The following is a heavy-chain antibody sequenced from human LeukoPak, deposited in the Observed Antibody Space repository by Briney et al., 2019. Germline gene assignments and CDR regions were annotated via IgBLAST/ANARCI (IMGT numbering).Heavy chain of an antibody. Sequence: QPGGSLRLSCAASGFTFSSYGMHWVRQAPGKGLEWVAVIWYDGSNKYYADSVKGRFTISRDNSKNTLYLQMNSLRAEDTAVYYCARDELIAAAGTDAFDIWGHGTMVTVSS. J-gene: IGHJ3*02. D-gene: IGHD6-13*01. CDR3: ARDELIAAAGTDAFDI. CDR1: GFTFSSYG. CDR2: IWYDGSNK. V-gene: IGHV3-33*01.